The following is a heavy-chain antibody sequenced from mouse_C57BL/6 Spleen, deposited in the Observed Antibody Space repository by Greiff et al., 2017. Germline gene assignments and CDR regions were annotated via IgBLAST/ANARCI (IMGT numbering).Heavy chain of an antibody. V-gene: IGHV1-4*01. CDR3: ASGAVGAMDY. D-gene: IGHD1-1*01. Sequence: QVQLQQSGAELARPGASVKMSCKASGYTFTSYTMHWVKQRPGQGLEWIGYINPSSGYTKYNQKFKDKDTLTADKSSSTAYMQLSSLTSEDSAVYYCASGAVGAMDYWGQGTSVTVSS. J-gene: IGHJ4*01. CDR1: GYTFTSYT. CDR2: INPSSGYT.